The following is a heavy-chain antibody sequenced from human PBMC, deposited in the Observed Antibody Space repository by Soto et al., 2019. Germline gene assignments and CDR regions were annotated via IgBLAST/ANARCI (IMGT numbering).Heavy chain of an antibody. CDR3: AGGGGGGSYGVYFDY. CDR2: ISAYNGNT. D-gene: IGHD1-26*01. J-gene: IGHJ4*02. Sequence: QVQLVQSGAEVKKPGASVKVSCKASGYTFTSYGISWVRQAPGQGLEWMGWISAYNGNTNYAQKLQGRVTMTTDTTTTTANVELRSLRSDGTAVYYCAGGGGGGSYGVYFDYWGQGTLVTVSS. CDR1: GYTFTSYG. V-gene: IGHV1-18*01.